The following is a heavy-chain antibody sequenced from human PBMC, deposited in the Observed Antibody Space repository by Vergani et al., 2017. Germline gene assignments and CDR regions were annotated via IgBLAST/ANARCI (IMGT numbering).Heavy chain of an antibody. CDR2: ISPDGSAT. V-gene: IGHV3-7*03. CDR1: GFSLSRFW. CDR3: AREERSNTSPFVGD. Sequence: EVQLVESGGGLVQPGGSLRLSCAASGFSLSRFWMSWVRQAPEKGLEWVAHISPDGSATSYVDSVKGRFTISRDNTKNTVYLQMNSLKAEDRATYYCAREERSNTSPFVGDWGQGTLVTVSS. D-gene: IGHD2/OR15-2a*01. J-gene: IGHJ4*02.